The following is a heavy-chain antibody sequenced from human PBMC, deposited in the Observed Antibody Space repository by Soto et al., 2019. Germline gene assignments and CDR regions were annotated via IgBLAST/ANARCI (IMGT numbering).Heavy chain of an antibody. CDR1: VHSSRSGHYY. Sequence: SDTLFPTCTYSVHSSRSGHYYWMWIRQPPGKGLEWIGFISYSGTTHYSASLRSRVSISVDTSKNQFSLDLSSVTAADTAVYYCATMGTPVTGLYYFDYWGQGTLVS. V-gene: IGHV4-30-4*02. J-gene: IGHJ4*02. CDR3: ATMGTPVTGLYYFDY. D-gene: IGHD4-17*01. CDR2: ISYSGTT.